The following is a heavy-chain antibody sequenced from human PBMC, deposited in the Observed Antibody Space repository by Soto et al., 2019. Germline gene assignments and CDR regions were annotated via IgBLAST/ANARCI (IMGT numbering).Heavy chain of an antibody. CDR2: IYYSGST. D-gene: IGHD3-3*01. CDR1: GGSISSYY. J-gene: IGHJ3*02. Sequence: QVQLQESGPGLVKPSETLSLTCTVSGGSISSYYWSWIRQPPGKGLEWIGYIYYSGSTNYNPSLKSRVTISVDTSKNQFSLKLSSVTAADTAVYYCARGITIFAPGTFDIWGQGTMVTVSS. CDR3: ARGITIFAPGTFDI. V-gene: IGHV4-59*01.